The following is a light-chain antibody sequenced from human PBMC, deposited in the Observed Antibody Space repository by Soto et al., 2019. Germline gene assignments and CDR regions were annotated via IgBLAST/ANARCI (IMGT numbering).Light chain of an antibody. CDR3: QQSYSTPYT. CDR1: QSISSY. V-gene: IGKV1-39*01. J-gene: IGKJ2*01. Sequence: DIQMTQSPSSLSASVVDRVTITCRASQSISSYLNWYQQKPGKDPKLLIYAASSLQSGVPSRFSGSGSGTDFTLTISSLQPEDFATYYCQQSYSTPYTFGKGTKLEIK. CDR2: AAS.